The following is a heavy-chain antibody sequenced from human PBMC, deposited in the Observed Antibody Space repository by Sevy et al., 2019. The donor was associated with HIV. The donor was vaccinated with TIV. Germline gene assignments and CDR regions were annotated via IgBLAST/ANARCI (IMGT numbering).Heavy chain of an antibody. V-gene: IGHV6-1*01. J-gene: IGHJ4*02. CDR2: TYYRSKWYT. Sequence: SQTLSLTCAISGDSVASSSAAWNWIRQSPSRGLEWLGRTYYRSKWYTDYALSVKSRIIINPDTSKNQFSLQLNAVTPEDTAVYYCAREEVATGGYDYWGQGTLVTVSS. CDR3: AREEVATGGYDY. CDR1: GDSVASSSAA. D-gene: IGHD5-12*01.